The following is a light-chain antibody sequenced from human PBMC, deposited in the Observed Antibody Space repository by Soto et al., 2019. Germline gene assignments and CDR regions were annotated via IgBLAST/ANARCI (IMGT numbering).Light chain of an antibody. Sequence: DIQMTQSPSTLSASVGDRVTITCRASQSLNNDLAWYQQKPGKAPDLLIYSASTLQSGVPSRFSGSGSETEFSLTIRALQPEDFATYYCQQLSRYPLTFGGGTKVDI. CDR3: QQLSRYPLT. CDR2: SAS. V-gene: IGKV1-9*01. J-gene: IGKJ4*01. CDR1: QSLNND.